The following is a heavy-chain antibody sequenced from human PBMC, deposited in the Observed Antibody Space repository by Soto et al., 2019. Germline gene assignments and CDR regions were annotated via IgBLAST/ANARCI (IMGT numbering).Heavy chain of an antibody. J-gene: IGHJ5*01. CDR3: ARENPPERGSYYDS. CDR1: GYTFTCYS. V-gene: IGHV1-3*01. CDR2: IRPDNGDT. D-gene: IGHD1-26*01. Sequence: ASVKVSCKASGYTFTCYSIHWVRQAPGQRLEWLGWIRPDNGDTQYSQNFQGRVAITRDTSASTAYMDLSSLRSEDSAVYYCARENPPERGSYYDSWGQGTLVTVSS.